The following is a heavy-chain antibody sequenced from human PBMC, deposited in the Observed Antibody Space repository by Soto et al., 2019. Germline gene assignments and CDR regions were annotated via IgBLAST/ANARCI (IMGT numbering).Heavy chain of an antibody. J-gene: IGHJ4*02. CDR2: LYTGGNT. Sequence: GGSLRLSCAASGFTVGSSFMTWLRQAPGKGPEWVSVLYTGGNTYYADSVKGRFTISRDNSKNTLYLQMGSLRAEDMAVYYCARRDGYNFDYWGQGTLVTVSS. CDR1: GFTVGSSF. D-gene: IGHD5-12*01. CDR3: ARRDGYNFDY. V-gene: IGHV3-66*01.